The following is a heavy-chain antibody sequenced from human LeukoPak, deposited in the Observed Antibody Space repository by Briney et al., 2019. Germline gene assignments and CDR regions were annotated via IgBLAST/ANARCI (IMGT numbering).Heavy chain of an antibody. D-gene: IGHD3-10*01. CDR1: GYSISSGYY. V-gene: IGHV4-38-2*01. Sequence: WETLSLTCAVSGYSISSGYYWGWIRQPPGKGLGWSGSIYHSGSTYYNPSLKSRVTISVDTSKNQFSLKLSSVTAADTAVYYCARYGSGSYSTFDYWGQGTLVTVSS. J-gene: IGHJ4*02. CDR2: IYHSGST. CDR3: ARYGSGSYSTFDY.